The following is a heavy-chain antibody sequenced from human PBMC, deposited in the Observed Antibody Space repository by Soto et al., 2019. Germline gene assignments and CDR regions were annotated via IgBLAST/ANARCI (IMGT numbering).Heavy chain of an antibody. CDR1: GYTFTSYG. CDR2: SSAYNGNT. D-gene: IGHD6-19*01. CDR3: ARDSSQWLAEY. V-gene: IGHV1-18*01. J-gene: IGHJ4*02. Sequence: QVQLVQSGAEVKKPGASVKVSCKASGYTFTSYGISWVRQAPGQGLEWMGWSSAYNGNTNYAQKLQVRGTMTTDTSTSTAYREVRSLRSDDTAVYYCARDSSQWLAEYWGQGTLVTVSS.